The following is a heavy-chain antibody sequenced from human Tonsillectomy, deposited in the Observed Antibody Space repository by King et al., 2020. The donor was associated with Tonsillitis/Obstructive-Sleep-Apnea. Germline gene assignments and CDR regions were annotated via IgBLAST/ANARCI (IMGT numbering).Heavy chain of an antibody. J-gene: IGHJ6*02. CDR2: INHSGST. V-gene: IGHV4-34*01. CDR1: GGSFSDYY. D-gene: IGHD3-22*01. CDR3: ARCPFYYDSSGYYYYGMDV. Sequence: VQLPQWGAGLLKPSETLSLPCAVYGGSFSDYYWRWIRQPPGKGLEWIGEINHSGSTNYNPSLKRRVTISVDTYKNQFSLKLSSVTAADTAVYYCARCPFYYDSSGYYYYGMDVWGQGTTVTVSS.